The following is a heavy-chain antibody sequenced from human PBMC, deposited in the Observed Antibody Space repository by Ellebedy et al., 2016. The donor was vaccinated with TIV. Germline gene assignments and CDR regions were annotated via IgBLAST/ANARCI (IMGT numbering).Heavy chain of an antibody. CDR3: AKFLGFCSGANCVFDH. D-gene: IGHD2-15*01. CDR1: GFTFSSYA. CDR2: ISGNGGNT. V-gene: IGHV3-23*01. J-gene: IGHJ4*02. Sequence: GESLKISCAASGFTFSSYAMSWVRQAPGKGLAWVSAISGNGGNTHYADSVKGRFTISRDNSKNTLYLKLNRLRAEDTAVYYSAKFLGFCSGANCVFDHWGQGTLVTVSS.